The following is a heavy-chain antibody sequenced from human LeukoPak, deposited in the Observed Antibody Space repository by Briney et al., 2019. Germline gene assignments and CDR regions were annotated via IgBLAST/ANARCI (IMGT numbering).Heavy chain of an antibody. CDR3: AKHWSGYVYFDY. V-gene: IGHV3-7*01. CDR2: IKQDGSEK. D-gene: IGHD3-3*01. Sequence: PGGPLSLSWGPSGFTLRSYWMSWARRAPGKGRVGVANIKQDGSEKYYVDSVKGRFTISRDNAKNSLYLQMNSLRAEDTAVYYCAKHWSGYVYFDYWGQGTLVTVSS. J-gene: IGHJ4*02. CDR1: GFTLRSYW.